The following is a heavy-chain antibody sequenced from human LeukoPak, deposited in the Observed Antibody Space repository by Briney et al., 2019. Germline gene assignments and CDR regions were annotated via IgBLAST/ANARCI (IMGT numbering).Heavy chain of an antibody. CDR2: VYYSGST. Sequence: PSETLSLTSGVSGASISSYSHYRRWIRQPPGKGLEWIGSVYYSGSTHYNPSLKSRVTITIDTSKNQFSLNLRSVTASDTAVYYCARHRSFDYLFPYDYWGQGTLVTVSS. CDR3: ARHRSFDYLFPYDY. D-gene: IGHD3-9*01. CDR1: GASISSYSHY. V-gene: IGHV4-39*01. J-gene: IGHJ4*02.